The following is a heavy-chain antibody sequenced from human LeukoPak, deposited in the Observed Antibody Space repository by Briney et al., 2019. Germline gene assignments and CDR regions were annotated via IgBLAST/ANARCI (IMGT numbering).Heavy chain of an antibody. CDR3: ARGRSYYGSGDTFDY. V-gene: IGHV4-39*07. CDR2: IYYSGST. D-gene: IGHD3-10*01. Sequence: SETLSLTCTVSGGSISSSSYYWGWIRQPPGKGLEWIGSIYYSGSTYYNPSLKSRVTISVDTSKNQFSLKLSSVTAADTAVYYCARGRSYYGSGDTFDYWGQGTLVTVSS. CDR1: GGSISSSSYY. J-gene: IGHJ4*02.